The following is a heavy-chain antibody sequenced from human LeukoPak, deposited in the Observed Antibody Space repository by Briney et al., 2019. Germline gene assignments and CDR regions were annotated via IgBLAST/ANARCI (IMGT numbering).Heavy chain of an antibody. CDR3: ARVPPGELPLDY. V-gene: IGHV4-34*01. Sequence: PSETLSLTCAVYGGSFSGYYWSWIRQPPGKGLEWIGEINHSGSTNYNPSLKSRVTISVDTSKNRFSLKLSSVTAADTAVYYCARVPPGELPLDYWGQGTLVTVSS. J-gene: IGHJ4*02. CDR1: GGSFSGYY. D-gene: IGHD2-15*01. CDR2: INHSGST.